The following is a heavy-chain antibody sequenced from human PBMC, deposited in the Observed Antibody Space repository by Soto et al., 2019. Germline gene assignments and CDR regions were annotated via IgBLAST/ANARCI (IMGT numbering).Heavy chain of an antibody. CDR1: GFTFSSYA. D-gene: IGHD6-25*01. CDR3: AKVDRIAAAGSFDS. V-gene: IGHV3-23*01. CDR2: IIGSGGNT. J-gene: IGHJ4*02. Sequence: EVQLLESGGGLVQPGGFLRLSCAASGFTFSSYAMSWVRQAPGKGLEWVSLIIGSGGNTYYADSVKGRFTISRDNSKNTLYLQMNSLRAEDTAVYYCAKVDRIAAAGSFDSWDQGTLVTVSS.